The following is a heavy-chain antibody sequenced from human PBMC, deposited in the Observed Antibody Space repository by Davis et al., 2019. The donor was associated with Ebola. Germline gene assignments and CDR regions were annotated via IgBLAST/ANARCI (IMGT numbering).Heavy chain of an antibody. Sequence: GESLKISCAASGFTFSSYAMSWVRQGPGKGLEWVSAISGSGGSTYYADSVKGRFTISRDNSKNTLYLQMNSLRAEDTAVYYCAKGVVVTALYAFDIWGQGTMVTVSS. D-gene: IGHD2-21*02. CDR2: ISGSGGST. J-gene: IGHJ3*02. CDR3: AKGVVVTALYAFDI. V-gene: IGHV3-23*01. CDR1: GFTFSSYA.